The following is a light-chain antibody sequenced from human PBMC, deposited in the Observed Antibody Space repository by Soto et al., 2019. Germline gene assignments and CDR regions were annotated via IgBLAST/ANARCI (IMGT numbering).Light chain of an antibody. CDR3: SSSTLTSYV. Sequence: QSVLAQPASVSGSPGQSITISCTGTSSDVDFYNFVSWYQQHPVKAPKLIIYDVSNRCLGVSIRFSGCKSGNTACLTIPGPRAEDEADYYCSSSTLTSYVFGTGTKVTVL. CDR1: SSDVDFYNF. CDR2: DVS. V-gene: IGLV2-14*03. J-gene: IGLJ1*01.